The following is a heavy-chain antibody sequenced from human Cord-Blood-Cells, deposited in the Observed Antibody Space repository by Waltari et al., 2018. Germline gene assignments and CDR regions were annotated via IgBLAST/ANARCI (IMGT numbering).Heavy chain of an antibody. CDR2: INHSGST. D-gene: IGHD7-27*01. V-gene: IGHV4-34*01. CDR1: AGSFIGYY. CDR3: ARRNWGWCAFDI. J-gene: IGHJ3*02. Sequence: QVQLQQWGAGLLKPSETLSLTCAVYAGSFIGYYWRWFRQPPGKGLEWIGEINHSGSTNYHPSLKSRVTISVHTSKTQFSLKLSSVTAADTAVYYCARRNWGWCAFDIWGQGTMVTDSS.